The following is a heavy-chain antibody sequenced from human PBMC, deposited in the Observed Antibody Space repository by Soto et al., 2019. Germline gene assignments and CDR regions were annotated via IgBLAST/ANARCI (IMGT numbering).Heavy chain of an antibody. CDR1: GFDFEDYA. CDR3: AKSLYYYDSSPLDH. V-gene: IGHV3-43D*04. D-gene: IGHD3-22*01. J-gene: IGHJ4*02. CDR2: TNSDGTDS. Sequence: VKLVESGGIGVQTGGSLRLSCAAAGFDFEDYAMHWVRQVPGKGLEWVSLTNSDGTDSYYVDSVKGRFTISRDNAKSTLYLQMDRLRPEDTALYFCAKSLYYYDSSPLDHWGQGTLVAVSS.